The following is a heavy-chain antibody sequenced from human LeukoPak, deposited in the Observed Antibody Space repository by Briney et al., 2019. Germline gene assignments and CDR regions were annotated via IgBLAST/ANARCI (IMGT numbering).Heavy chain of an antibody. CDR3: ARDPKGWNDVKVAPHY. CDR1: GYTFTSYA. Sequence: ASVKVSCKASGYTFTSYAMHWVRQAPGQRLEWMGWINAGNGNTKYSQKFQGRVTITRDTSASTAYMELSSLRSEDTAVYYCARDPKGWNDVKVAPHYWGQGTLVTVSS. J-gene: IGHJ4*02. D-gene: IGHD1-1*01. V-gene: IGHV1-3*01. CDR2: INAGNGNT.